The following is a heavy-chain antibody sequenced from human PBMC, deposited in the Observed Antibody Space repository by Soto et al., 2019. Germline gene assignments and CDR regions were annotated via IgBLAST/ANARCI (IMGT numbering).Heavy chain of an antibody. D-gene: IGHD2-21*01. J-gene: IGHJ6*03. Sequence: PGGSLRLSCSASGFIFSNFYMHWVRQAPGKGLQYVSAISTNGDKTWYEDSVKGRFTISRDNSKNNLYLQMSSLRTEDTAVYYCAKSLVNRYYYMDVWGKGTTVTVSS. CDR3: AKSLVNRYYYMDV. V-gene: IGHV3-64D*06. CDR1: GFIFSNFY. CDR2: ISTNGDKT.